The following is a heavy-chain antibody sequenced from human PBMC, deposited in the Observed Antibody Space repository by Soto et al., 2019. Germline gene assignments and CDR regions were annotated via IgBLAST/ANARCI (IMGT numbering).Heavy chain of an antibody. Sequence: GGSLRLSCAASGFTFSSYSMNWVRQAPGKGLEWVSSISSSSSYIYYADSVKGRFTISRDNAKNSLYLQMNSLRAEDTAVYYCARDLARGWLYNWNEVDYFDYWGQGTLVTVSS. CDR2: ISSSSSYI. CDR3: ARDLARGWLYNWNEVDYFDY. CDR1: GFTFSSYS. D-gene: IGHD1-20*01. J-gene: IGHJ4*02. V-gene: IGHV3-21*01.